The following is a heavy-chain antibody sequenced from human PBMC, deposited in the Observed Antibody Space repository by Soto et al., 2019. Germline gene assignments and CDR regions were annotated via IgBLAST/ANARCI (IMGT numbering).Heavy chain of an antibody. CDR2: FDPEDGET. CDR3: ATDKGYCSSTSCYTLDY. D-gene: IGHD2-2*02. J-gene: IGHJ4*02. V-gene: IGHV1-24*01. CDR1: GYTLTELS. Sequence: ASVKVSCKVSGYTLTELSMHWVRQAPGKGLEWTGGFDPEDGETIYAQKFQGRVTMTEDTSTDTAYMELSSLRSEDTAVYYCATDKGYCSSTSCYTLDYWGQGTLVTV.